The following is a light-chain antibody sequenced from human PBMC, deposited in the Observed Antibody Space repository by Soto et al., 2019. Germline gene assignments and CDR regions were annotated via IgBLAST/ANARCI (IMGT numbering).Light chain of an antibody. CDR1: SSDVGGYNY. V-gene: IGLV2-14*01. CDR2: DVS. CDR3: SSYTTNGSLV. Sequence: QSALTQPASVSGSPGQSITISCTGTSSDVGGYNYVSWYQQHPGKAPKLMIYDVSNRPSGVSNRFSGSKSGNTASLTISGLQAEDEADYYSSSYTTNGSLVFGGGTKLTVL. J-gene: IGLJ2*01.